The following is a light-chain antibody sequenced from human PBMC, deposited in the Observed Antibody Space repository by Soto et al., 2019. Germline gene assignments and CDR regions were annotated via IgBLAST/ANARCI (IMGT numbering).Light chain of an antibody. CDR3: QQSYSTPIT. Sequence: DIQMTQSPSSLSASVGDRVTITCRASQSISSYLNWYQQKPGKAPKLLIYAASSLQSGVPSRFSGSGSGTDFTLTISSLQPVDFATYYCQQSYSTPITFCQGTRLEIK. J-gene: IGKJ5*01. CDR2: AAS. CDR1: QSISSY. V-gene: IGKV1-39*01.